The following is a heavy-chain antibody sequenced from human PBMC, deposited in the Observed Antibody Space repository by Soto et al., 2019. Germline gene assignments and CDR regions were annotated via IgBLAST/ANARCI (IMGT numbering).Heavy chain of an antibody. CDR2: IYHDGNT. J-gene: IGHJ4*02. D-gene: IGHD2-21*02. V-gene: IGHV4-38-2*02. Sequence: PSETLSLTCAVSGYSITSGYYCGWIRQPPGKGLEWIGNIYHDGNTYCSPSLKSRVAISVDTSKNQFSLKLTSVTAADTAVYYCARDLATDGVDYWGQGTLVTVSS. CDR1: GYSITSGYY. CDR3: ARDLATDGVDY.